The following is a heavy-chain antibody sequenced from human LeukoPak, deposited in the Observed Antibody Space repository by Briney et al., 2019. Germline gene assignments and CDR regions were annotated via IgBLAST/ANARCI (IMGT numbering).Heavy chain of an antibody. D-gene: IGHD3-22*01. CDR2: ISYDGSNK. J-gene: IGHJ4*02. Sequence: GGSLRLSCAASGFTFSSYAMHWVRQAPGKGLEWVAVISYDGSNKYYADSVKGRFTISRDNSKNTLYLQMNSLRAEDTAVCYCASLSHWYYYDSSGYPLNWGQGTLVTVSS. CDR3: ASLSHWYYYDSSGYPLN. V-gene: IGHV3-30*04. CDR1: GFTFSSYA.